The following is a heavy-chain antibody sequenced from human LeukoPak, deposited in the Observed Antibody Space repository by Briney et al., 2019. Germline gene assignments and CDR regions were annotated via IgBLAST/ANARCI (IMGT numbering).Heavy chain of an antibody. CDR2: IYPGDSDT. Sequence: GGSLKIPRKGSGYSFTDYWIGLVRETPEKGVELMGIIYPGDSDTRFSPSLQGQVSLSAEKCTSTAYLQWRSLRASESAMYYCARQAGYSGTYYDYWGQGTMVTVSS. CDR1: GYSFTDYW. D-gene: IGHD1-26*01. V-gene: IGHV5-51*01. CDR3: ARQAGYSGTYYDY. J-gene: IGHJ4*02.